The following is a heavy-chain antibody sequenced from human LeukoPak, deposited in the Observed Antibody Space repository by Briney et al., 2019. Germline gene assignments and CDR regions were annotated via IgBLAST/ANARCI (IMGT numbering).Heavy chain of an antibody. Sequence: SETLSLICTVSGGSIRSYYWSWTRQPPGKGLEWIGYISNSGTTNYNASLKSRVTISLDTSKNQFSLNLSSVTAADTAVYYCARRGNTWNDFADWGQGTLVAVSS. CDR1: GGSIRSYY. CDR2: ISNSGTT. CDR3: ARRGNTWNDFAD. V-gene: IGHV4-4*09. J-gene: IGHJ4*02. D-gene: IGHD1-1*01.